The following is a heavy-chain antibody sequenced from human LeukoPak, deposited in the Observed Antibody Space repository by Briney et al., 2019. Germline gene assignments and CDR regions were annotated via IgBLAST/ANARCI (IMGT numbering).Heavy chain of an antibody. Sequence: ASVKVSCKASGYTFTGNYIHWVRQAPGQGLEWMGWINPYTGGTNYAQKFQGRVTMTRDTSISTAYMELSRLRSDDTAVYYCARAGDYCGGDCYSRGAYYFDYWGQGTLVTVSS. CDR1: GYTFTGNY. CDR3: ARAGDYCGGDCYSRGAYYFDY. V-gene: IGHV1-2*02. CDR2: INPYTGGT. D-gene: IGHD2-21*02. J-gene: IGHJ4*02.